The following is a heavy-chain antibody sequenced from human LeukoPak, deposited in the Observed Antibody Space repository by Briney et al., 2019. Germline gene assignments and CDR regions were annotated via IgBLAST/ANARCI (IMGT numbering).Heavy chain of an antibody. CDR2: IYTSGST. V-gene: IGHV4-4*07. CDR3: ARDGPYYGSGRGSAFDI. CDR1: GGSVSSYY. D-gene: IGHD3-10*01. Sequence: TSETLSLTCTVSGGSVSSYYWSWIRQPAGKGLEWIGRIYTSGSTNYNPSLKSRVTMSVDTSKNQFSLKLSSVTAADTAVYYCARDGPYYGSGRGSAFDIWGQGTMVTVSS. J-gene: IGHJ3*02.